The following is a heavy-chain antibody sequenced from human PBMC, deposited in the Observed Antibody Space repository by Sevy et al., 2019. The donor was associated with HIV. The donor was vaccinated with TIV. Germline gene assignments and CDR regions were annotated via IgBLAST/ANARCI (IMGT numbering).Heavy chain of an antibody. V-gene: IGHV3-23*01. CDR3: VKGYGSVWSGDY. CDR1: GFRFINYA. CDR2: ISISGDNI. D-gene: IGHD6-19*01. J-gene: IGHJ4*02. Sequence: GGSLRLSCAASGFRFINYAMNWVRQAPGKGLEWVSGISISGDNIYYGDSVKGRFTVSRDNLNNMMYLQMDSLRVEDTAVYFRVKGYGSVWSGDYWGQGTLVTVSS.